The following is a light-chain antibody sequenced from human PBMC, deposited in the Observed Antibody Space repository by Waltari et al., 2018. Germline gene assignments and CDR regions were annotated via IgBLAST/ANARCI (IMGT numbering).Light chain of an antibody. CDR2: GNF. CDR3: QSYDSSLSLVV. CDR1: RSNIGANFD. J-gene: IGLJ2*01. Sequence: QSVLTQPPSVSGAPGQRVTISCTGSRSNIGANFDVHWYQHLPGTAPRLLIYGNFNRPSGVPDRFSGSKSGTSASLAITGLQAEDEANYYCQSYDSSLSLVVFGGGTRLTVL. V-gene: IGLV1-40*01.